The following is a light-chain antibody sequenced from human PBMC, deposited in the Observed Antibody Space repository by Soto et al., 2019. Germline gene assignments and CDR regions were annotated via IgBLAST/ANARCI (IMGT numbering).Light chain of an antibody. CDR2: GAS. CDR3: HQRQSWPRT. J-gene: IGKJ1*01. V-gene: IGKV3-11*01. Sequence: EIVLTQSPGTLSLSPVERATLSCRASQSVSNNYLAWYQQKPGQAPRLLIYGASNRATGIPARFSGSGSGTDFTLTISSLEPEDFAVYYCHQRQSWPRTFGQGTKVDIK. CDR1: QSVSNNY.